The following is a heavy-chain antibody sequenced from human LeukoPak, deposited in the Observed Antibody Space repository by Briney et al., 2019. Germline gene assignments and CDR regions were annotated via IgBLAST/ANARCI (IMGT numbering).Heavy chain of an antibody. CDR2: I. V-gene: IGHV3-11*01. CDR3: AREYCAVAGTRGGYYYYGMDV. J-gene: IGHJ6*02. Sequence: IYYADSVNGRFPISRHNANNSLYLQMNSLRAEDTAVYYCAREYCAVAGTRGGYYYYGMDVWGQGTTVTVSS. D-gene: IGHD6-19*01.